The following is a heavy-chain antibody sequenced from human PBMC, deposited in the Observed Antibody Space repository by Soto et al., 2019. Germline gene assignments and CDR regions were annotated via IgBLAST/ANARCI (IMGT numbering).Heavy chain of an antibody. Sequence: QVQLQESGPGLVKPSETLSLTCTVSNGSFSSNFWAWIRQPAGKGLEWIGRIYTGSPNYNPSLRSGVTMAEDTSKNHSPLGLTSGTAGDRPVYYGAKEDGGGRIYWGQGTLVPVSS. V-gene: IGHV4-4*07. CDR3: AKEDGGGRIY. CDR1: NGSFSSNF. J-gene: IGHJ4*02. CDR2: IYTGSP. D-gene: IGHD3-16*01.